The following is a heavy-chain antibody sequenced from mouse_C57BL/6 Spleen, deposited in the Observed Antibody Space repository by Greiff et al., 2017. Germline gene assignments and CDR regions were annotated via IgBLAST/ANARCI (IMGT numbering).Heavy chain of an antibody. D-gene: IGHD2-4*01. CDR2: ISSGGSYT. CDR3: ARPLYDYDVGAMDY. CDR1: GFTFSSYG. Sequence: DVHLVESGGDLVKPGGSLKLSCAASGFTFSSYGMSWVRQTPDKRLEWVATISSGGSYTYYPDSVKGRFTISRDNAKNTLYLQMSSLKSEDTAMYYCARPLYDYDVGAMDYWGQGTSVTVSS. J-gene: IGHJ4*01. V-gene: IGHV5-6*01.